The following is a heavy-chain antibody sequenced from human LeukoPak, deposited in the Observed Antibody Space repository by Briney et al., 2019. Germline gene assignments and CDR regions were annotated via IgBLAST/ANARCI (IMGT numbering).Heavy chain of an antibody. CDR3: AKDRETTASGTFDS. Sequence: GGSLILSCAASGFTFRNYGMHCLRQAPGKGLEWVAVISEDGSNIHYADPVRGRFTISRDNSNNTLHLQMNSLRAEDTAIYYCAKDRETTASGTFDSWGQGTLVTVSS. D-gene: IGHD6-13*01. V-gene: IGHV3-30*18. J-gene: IGHJ4*02. CDR2: ISEDGSNI. CDR1: GFTFRNYG.